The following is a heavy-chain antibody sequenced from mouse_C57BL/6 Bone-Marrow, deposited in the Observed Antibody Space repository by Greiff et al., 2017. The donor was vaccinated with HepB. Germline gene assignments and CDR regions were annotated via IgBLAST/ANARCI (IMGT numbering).Heavy chain of an antibody. D-gene: IGHD2-5*01. CDR2: IYPGDGDT. Sequence: QVQLQQSGAELVKPGASVKISCKASGYAFSSYWMNWVKQRPGKGLEWIGQIYPGDGDTNYNGKFKGKATLTADKSSSTAYMQLSSLTSEDSAVYFCARGYSNYVYFDDWGTGTTVTVSS. V-gene: IGHV1-80*01. CDR1: GYAFSSYW. CDR3: ARGYSNYVYFDD. J-gene: IGHJ1*03.